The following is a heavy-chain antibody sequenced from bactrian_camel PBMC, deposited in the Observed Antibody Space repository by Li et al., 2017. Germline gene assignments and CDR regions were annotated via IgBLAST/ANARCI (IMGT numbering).Heavy chain of an antibody. CDR1: GFSFDKYW. D-gene: IGHD7*01. Sequence: HVQLVESGGGLVQPGGSLTLSCVGSGFSFDKYWINWVRQAPGKGLEWVSVITQGGDRTYYSDFAKGRFTISRDNAENTLYLQLDGLRTEDTAIYYCSKDVPDRSRITTRPRSQGTQVTVS. J-gene: IGHJ4*01. V-gene: IGHV3S1*01. CDR2: ITQGGDRT.